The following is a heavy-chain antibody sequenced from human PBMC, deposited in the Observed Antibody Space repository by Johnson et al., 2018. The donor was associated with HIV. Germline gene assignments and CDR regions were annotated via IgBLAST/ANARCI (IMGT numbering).Heavy chain of an antibody. D-gene: IGHD3-22*01. CDR2: ISWDGNST. J-gene: IGHJ3*02. CDR3: ARDYYDLPWGYDAFDI. CDR1: GFTFDDYA. Sequence: LVESGGVVVQPGGSLRLSCAVSGFTFDDYAMHWVRQAPGKGLEWVSLISWDGNSTYYADSVKGRFTISRENSENSLYLQMNSLRAEDTALYYCARDYYDLPWGYDAFDIWGQGTMVTVSS. V-gene: IGHV3-43D*03.